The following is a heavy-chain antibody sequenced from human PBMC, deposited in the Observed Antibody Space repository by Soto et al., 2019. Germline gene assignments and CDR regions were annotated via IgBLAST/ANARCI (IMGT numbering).Heavy chain of an antibody. Sequence: GGSLRLSCAASGFSFRDYWMGWVRQAPGKRPEWVANIKADGNEKPYVDSVKGRFTISRDNAKNSLYLQMNSLRVEDTAIYFCARENYFDYWGQGTLVTVSS. J-gene: IGHJ4*02. CDR2: IKADGNEK. V-gene: IGHV3-7*01. CDR3: ARENYFDY. CDR1: GFSFRDYW.